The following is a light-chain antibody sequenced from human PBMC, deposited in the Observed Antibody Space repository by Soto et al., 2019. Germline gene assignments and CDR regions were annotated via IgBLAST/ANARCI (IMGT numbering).Light chain of an antibody. V-gene: IGKV3-11*01. CDR2: DAS. CDR1: QSVSSY. Sequence: EIVLTQSPATLSLSPGVRATLSCRASQSVSSYLVWYQQKPGQAPRLLIYDASDRATGIPARFSGSGPGTDFTLTISSLGPEDFAVYYCQQRSNWPPWTFGQGTKVEIK. J-gene: IGKJ1*01. CDR3: QQRSNWPPWT.